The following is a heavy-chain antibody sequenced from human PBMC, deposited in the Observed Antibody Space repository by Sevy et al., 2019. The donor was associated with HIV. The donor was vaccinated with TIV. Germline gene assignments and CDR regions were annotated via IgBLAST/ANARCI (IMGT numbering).Heavy chain of an antibody. CDR1: GFDFANAW. Sequence: GGSLRLSCTASGFDFANAWMNWVRQAPGKGLEWVGHIKSITDGGAADYAAPVKGRFTISRHDSKNTLYLHMNSLKAEVTAVYYCSTDDLISYWGRGTLVTVSS. V-gene: IGHV3-15*07. CDR3: STDDLISY. CDR2: IKSITDGGAA. J-gene: IGHJ4*02.